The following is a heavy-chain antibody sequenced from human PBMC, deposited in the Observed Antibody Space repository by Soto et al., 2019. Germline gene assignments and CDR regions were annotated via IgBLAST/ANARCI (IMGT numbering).Heavy chain of an antibody. CDR2: ISPGIDIR. CDR3: AGGMCFGGSCYLDV. CDR1: GGTFSTYT. Sequence: QDQLVQSGAEVKKPGSSVKVSCKASGGTFSTYTLYWVRQAPGQGLEWMGGISPGIDIRDYAQKFQGRVTITADESTSTVYMKLSTLISEGTALYSCAGGMCFGGSCYLDVWGKETLVTVSS. J-gene: IGHJ4*02. D-gene: IGHD2-15*01. V-gene: IGHV1-69*12.